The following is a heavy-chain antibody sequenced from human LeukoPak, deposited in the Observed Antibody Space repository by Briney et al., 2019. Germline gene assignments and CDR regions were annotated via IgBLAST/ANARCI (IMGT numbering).Heavy chain of an antibody. V-gene: IGHV1-69*04. CDR1: GGTFSSYA. J-gene: IGHJ4*02. D-gene: IGHD5-18*01. CDR2: IIPILGIA. CDR3: APTDTAMVTGY. Sequence: SVKVSCKASGGTFSSYAISWVRQAPGQGLEWMGRIIPILGIANYAQKFQGRVTITADKSTSTAYMELSSLRSEDTAVYYCAPTDTAMVTGYWGQGTLVTVSS.